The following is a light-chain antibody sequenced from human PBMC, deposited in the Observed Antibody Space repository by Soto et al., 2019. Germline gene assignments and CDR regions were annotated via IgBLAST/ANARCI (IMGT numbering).Light chain of an antibody. J-gene: IGKJ4*01. Sequence: AQGRSPLFASVEDKITLSCRASRSLGTNLAWYRHKPGQAPRLLIYDASNRATGIPARFSGSGSGTDFTLTISSLEPEDFAVYYCQQRSNWPRITFGGGTKVDIK. V-gene: IGKV3-11*01. CDR1: RSLGTN. CDR2: DAS. CDR3: QQRSNWPRIT.